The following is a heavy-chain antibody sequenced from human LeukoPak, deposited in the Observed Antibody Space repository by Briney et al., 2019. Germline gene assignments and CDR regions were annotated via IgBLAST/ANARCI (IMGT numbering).Heavy chain of an antibody. D-gene: IGHD5-18*01. CDR2: IHPGGSI. V-gene: IGHV4-31*03. CDR1: GGFISGSGHY. CDR3: STGGDTAKGGDS. J-gene: IGHJ4*02. Sequence: SETLSLTCTVSGGFISGSGHYWTWTRQHPGEGLEWLGFIHPGGSIYYNPSLSGRLIISADTSKNQMSLKLSSVTAADTAVYYCSTGGDTAKGGDSWGQGTPVTVSS.